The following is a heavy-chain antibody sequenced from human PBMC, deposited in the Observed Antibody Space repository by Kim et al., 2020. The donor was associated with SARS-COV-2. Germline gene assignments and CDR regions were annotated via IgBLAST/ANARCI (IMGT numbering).Heavy chain of an antibody. CDR1: GFTFSNYA. Sequence: GGSLRLSCVASGFTFSNYAIHWVRQAPGKGLEWVAVLSNDGSNTYYADSVKGRFTISRDNSKNTLYLQMNSLRTEDTAVYYCARDPGYSSSWNEDGAFDIWGQGTIVTVSS. D-gene: IGHD6-13*01. CDR3: ARDPGYSSSWNEDGAFDI. V-gene: IGHV3-30-3*01. CDR2: LSNDGSNT. J-gene: IGHJ3*02.